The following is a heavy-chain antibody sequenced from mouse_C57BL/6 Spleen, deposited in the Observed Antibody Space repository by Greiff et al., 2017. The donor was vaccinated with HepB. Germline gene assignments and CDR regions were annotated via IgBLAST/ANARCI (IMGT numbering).Heavy chain of an antibody. J-gene: IGHJ1*03. CDR3: AKALYYSNYGYFDV. V-gene: IGHV1-4*01. CDR1: GYTFTSYT. Sequence: QVQLQQSGAELARPGASVKMSCKASGYTFTSYTMHWVKQRPGQGLEWIGYINPSSGYTKYNQKFKDKATLTADKSSSTAYMQLSSLTSEDSAVYYCAKALYYSNYGYFDVWGTGTTVTVSS. CDR2: INPSSGYT. D-gene: IGHD2-5*01.